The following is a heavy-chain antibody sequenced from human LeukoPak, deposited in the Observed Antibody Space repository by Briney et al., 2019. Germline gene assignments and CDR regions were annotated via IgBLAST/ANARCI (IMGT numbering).Heavy chain of an antibody. CDR1: GGSISSSSYY. D-gene: IGHD3-16*01. CDR3: ASPGSLGDY. CDR2: IYYSGST. V-gene: IGHV4-39*01. Sequence: PSETLPLTCTVSGGSISSSSYYWGWIRQPPGKGPEWIGSIYYSGSTYYNPSLKSRVTISVDTSKNQFSLKLSSVTAADTAVYYCASPGSLGDYWGQGTLVTVSS. J-gene: IGHJ4*02.